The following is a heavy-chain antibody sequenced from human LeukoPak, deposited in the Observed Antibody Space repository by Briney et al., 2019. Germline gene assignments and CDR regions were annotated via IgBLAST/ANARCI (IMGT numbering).Heavy chain of an antibody. CDR1: GLTVSSNC. Sequence: GSLRLSCAASGLTVSSNCMSWIRQSPGKGLEWIGEINHNGITIYNPSLKSRVTISVDTSKNQFSLNLSSMTAADTAVYYCARGRAATWSGYWRSGIGLYFDYWGQGTLVTVSS. D-gene: IGHD3-3*01. J-gene: IGHJ4*02. CDR2: INHNGIT. CDR3: ARGRAATWSGYWRSGIGLYFDY. V-gene: IGHV4-34*01.